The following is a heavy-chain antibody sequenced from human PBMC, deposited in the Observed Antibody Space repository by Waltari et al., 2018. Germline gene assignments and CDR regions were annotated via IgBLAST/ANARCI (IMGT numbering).Heavy chain of an antibody. CDR1: GLTFGHYA. CDR3: AGPWGYYSDDGHYLDY. Sequence: QVQLVESGGGVGQPGTSLRLSCTVSGLTFGHYAMHWVRQAPGKGLEWLAIISSDSVSKFYAESVNGRFTISRDNSKNTMYLEMSALTLEDTAVYYCAGPWGYYSDDGHYLDYWGPGTQVFVSP. J-gene: IGHJ4*02. D-gene: IGHD3-22*01. CDR2: ISSDSVSK. V-gene: IGHV3-30*15.